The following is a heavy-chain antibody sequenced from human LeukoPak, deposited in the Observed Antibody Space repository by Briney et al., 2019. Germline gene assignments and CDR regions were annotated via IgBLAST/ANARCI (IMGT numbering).Heavy chain of an antibody. D-gene: IGHD2-15*01. CDR1: GGSISSSSYY. V-gene: IGHV4-39*07. Sequence: SETLSLTCTVSGGSISSSSYYWGWIRQPPGKGLEWIGSIYYSGSTYYNPSLKSRVTISVDTSKNQFSLKLSSVTAADTAVYYCARDRRVYCSGGSCYPLDYWGQGTLVTVSS. CDR2: IYYSGST. CDR3: ARDRRVYCSGGSCYPLDY. J-gene: IGHJ4*02.